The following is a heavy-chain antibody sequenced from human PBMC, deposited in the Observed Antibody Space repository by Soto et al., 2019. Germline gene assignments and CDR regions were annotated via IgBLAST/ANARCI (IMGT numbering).Heavy chain of an antibody. V-gene: IGHV3-23*01. CDR3: SKGDATYGHLRHDY. Sequence: PGGSLRLSCAASGFTFSNYAMSWVRQARGKGLEWVSAMSGSGGSTYYADSVRGRITISRDNSKDTVYLQMNSLSADDTAVYYCSKGDATYGHLRHDYWGQGTLVTVSS. CDR1: GFTFSNYA. CDR2: MSGSGGST. D-gene: IGHD3-10*01. J-gene: IGHJ4*02.